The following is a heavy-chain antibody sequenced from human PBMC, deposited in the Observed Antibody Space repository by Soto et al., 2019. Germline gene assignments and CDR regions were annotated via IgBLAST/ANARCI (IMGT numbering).Heavy chain of an antibody. D-gene: IGHD5-18*01. J-gene: IGHJ5*02. CDR2: IDWDDDK. V-gene: IGHV2-70*01. CDR3: ARMVRGYSYGRLDLHGSHGLGGMGSPKKNNWFDP. CDR1: GFSLSTSGMC. Sequence: SGPTLVNPTQTLTLTCTFSGFSLSTSGMCVSWIRQPPGKALEWLALIDWDDDKYYSTSLKTRLTISKDTSKNQVVLTMTNMDPVDTATYYCARMVRGYSYGRLDLHGSHGLGGMGSPKKNNWFDPWGQGTLVTVSS.